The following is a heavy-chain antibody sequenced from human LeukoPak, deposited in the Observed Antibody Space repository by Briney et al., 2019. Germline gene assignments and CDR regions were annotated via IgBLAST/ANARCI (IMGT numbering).Heavy chain of an antibody. J-gene: IGHJ4*02. Sequence: ASVKVSCKASGYTFTSYYMHWVRQAPGQGLEWMGWISAYNGNTNYAQKLQGRVTMTTDTSTSTAYMELRSLRSDDTAVYYCARDAYYYDSSGTRNDGFDYWGQGTLVTVSS. CDR2: ISAYNGNT. CDR1: GYTFTSYY. V-gene: IGHV1-18*04. D-gene: IGHD3-22*01. CDR3: ARDAYYYDSSGTRNDGFDY.